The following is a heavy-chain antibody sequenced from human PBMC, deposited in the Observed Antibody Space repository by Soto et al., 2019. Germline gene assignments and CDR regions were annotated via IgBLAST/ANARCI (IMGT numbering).Heavy chain of an antibody. CDR3: TRLREHVDY. V-gene: IGHV3-73*01. CDR2: IRSKANSYAT. CDR1: GFTFSGSA. D-gene: IGHD1-26*01. Sequence: EVQLVESGGGLVQPGGSLKLSCAASGFTFSGSAMHWVRQASGKGLEWVGRIRSKANSYATAYVASVKGRFTISRDDSKNTAYLQMNSLKTEDTAVYYCTRLREHVDYWGQGTLVTVSS. J-gene: IGHJ4*02.